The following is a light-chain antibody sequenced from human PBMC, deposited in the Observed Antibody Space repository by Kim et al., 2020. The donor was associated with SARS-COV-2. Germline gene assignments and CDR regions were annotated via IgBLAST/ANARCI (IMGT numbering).Light chain of an antibody. Sequence: LPPGERAPLSCRPIQRLSISYLAWYQRNPGLAPRLLIYAVASRATGVPDMFSGSGSGTDFTLTISRLDPEDFAVYYCQQYGASPHFGQGTRLEIK. CDR3: QQYGASPH. J-gene: IGKJ5*01. V-gene: IGKV3-20*01. CDR1: QRLSISY. CDR2: AVA.